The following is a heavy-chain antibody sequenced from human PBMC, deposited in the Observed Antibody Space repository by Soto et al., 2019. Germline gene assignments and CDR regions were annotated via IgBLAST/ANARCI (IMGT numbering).Heavy chain of an antibody. CDR1: GGTFSNYA. CDR3: AKTTGYYCSSTSCYSGWFDP. CDR2: IIPIIDTA. Sequence: SVKVSCKASGGTFSNYAINWVRQAPGQGLEWMGGIIPIIDTADYTQKLQGRVTITADESTSTAYMELSSLRSEDTAVYYCAKTTGYYCSSTSCYSGWFDPWGQGALVTVSS. J-gene: IGHJ5*02. D-gene: IGHD2-2*02. V-gene: IGHV1-69*13.